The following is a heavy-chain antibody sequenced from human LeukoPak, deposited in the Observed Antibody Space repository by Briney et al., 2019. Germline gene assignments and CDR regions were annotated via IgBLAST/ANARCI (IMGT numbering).Heavy chain of an antibody. Sequence: SETLSLTCTVSGGSISSSSYYWGWIRQPPGKGLEWIGSIYYSGSTYYNPSLKSRVTISVDTSKNQFSLKLSSVTAADTAVYYCARDGTEYGTSFDYWGQGTLVTVSS. CDR2: IYYSGST. D-gene: IGHD1/OR15-1a*01. J-gene: IGHJ4*02. CDR3: ARDGTEYGTSFDY. CDR1: GGSISSSSYY. V-gene: IGHV4-39*07.